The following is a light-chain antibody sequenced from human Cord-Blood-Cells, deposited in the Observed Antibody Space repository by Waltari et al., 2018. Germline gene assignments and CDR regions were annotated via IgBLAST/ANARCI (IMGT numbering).Light chain of an antibody. J-gene: IGLJ3*02. V-gene: IGLV2-14*03. CDR2: DVS. Sequence: QSALTQPASVSGSPGQSITIACTGTSSDVGGYNYVSLYQQHPVKAPKLMIYDVSNRPSGVSNRFSGSKSGNTASLTISGLQAEDEADYYCSSYTSSSTWVFGGGTKLTVL. CDR3: SSYTSSSTWV. CDR1: SSDVGGYNY.